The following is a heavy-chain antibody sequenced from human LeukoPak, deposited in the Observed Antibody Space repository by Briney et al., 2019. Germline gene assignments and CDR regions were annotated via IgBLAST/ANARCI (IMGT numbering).Heavy chain of an antibody. CDR3: ARDPVAVEMATITVTDY. CDR2: IIPIFGTA. J-gene: IGHJ4*02. CDR1: GGTFSSYA. V-gene: IGHV1-69*13. D-gene: IGHD5-24*01. Sequence: SVKVSCKAPGGTFSSYAISWVRQAPGQGLEWMGGIIPIFGTANYAQKFQGRVTITADESTSTAYMELSSLRSEDTAVYYCARDPVAVEMATITVTDYWGQGTLVTVSS.